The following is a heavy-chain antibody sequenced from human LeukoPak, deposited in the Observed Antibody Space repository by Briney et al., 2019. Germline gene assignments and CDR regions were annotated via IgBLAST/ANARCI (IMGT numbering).Heavy chain of an antibody. D-gene: IGHD6-13*01. CDR1: GFTVSSNY. J-gene: IGHJ4*02. V-gene: IGHV3-53*01. CDR2: IDSGGST. Sequence: GGSLRLSCAASGFTVSSNYMSWVRQAPGKGLEWVSVIDSGGSTYYADSVKGRFTISRDNSKNTLYLQMNSLRAEDTAVYYCARLSSIAAAGSFDYWGQGTLVTVSS. CDR3: ARLSSIAAAGSFDY.